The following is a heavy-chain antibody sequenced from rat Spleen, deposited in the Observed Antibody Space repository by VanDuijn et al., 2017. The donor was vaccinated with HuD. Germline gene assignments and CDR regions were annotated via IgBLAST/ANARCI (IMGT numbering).Heavy chain of an antibody. CDR1: GFNFNDYW. CDR3: TMEGLRRVFDY. Sequence: EVRLVESGGGLVQPGRSLKLSCAASGFNFNDYWMGWVRQAPTKGLEWVAAISYDGISTYYRDSVRGRFTISSDNAKTTLYLQMDSLRSEDTATYYCTMEGLRRVFDYWGQGVMVTVSS. V-gene: IGHV5-29*01. J-gene: IGHJ2*01. CDR2: ISYDGIST. D-gene: IGHD1-11*01.